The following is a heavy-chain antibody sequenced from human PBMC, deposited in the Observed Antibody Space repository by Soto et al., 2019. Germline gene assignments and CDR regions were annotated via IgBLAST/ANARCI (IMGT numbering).Heavy chain of an antibody. CDR1: GFSLSSSGVG. CDR3: AHSGYFYDSSGYFSTGYYFDY. V-gene: IGHV2-5*01. CDR2: IYWNDDR. Sequence: ESGPTLVNPTQTLTLTCTFSGFSLSSSGVGVGWIRQPPGKALEWLALIYWNDDRRYSPSLKSRLTITKDTSKNQVVLTMVNMDPVDTATYYCAHSGYFYDSSGYFSTGYYFDYWGQGTLVTVSS. D-gene: IGHD3-22*01. J-gene: IGHJ4*02.